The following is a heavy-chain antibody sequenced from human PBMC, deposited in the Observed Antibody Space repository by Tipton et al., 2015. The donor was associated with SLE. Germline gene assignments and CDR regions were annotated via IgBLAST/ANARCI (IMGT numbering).Heavy chain of an antibody. Sequence: SLRLSCAASGFTFSSHSMHWVRQAPGKGLEWVAVLSFDGSNKYYADSVKGRFTISRDNSKNTLYLQMNSLRPEDTAVCYCARQSKQETAFDIWGQGTMVTVSS. CDR3: ARQSKQETAFDI. D-gene: IGHD6-13*01. CDR1: GFTFSSHS. CDR2: LSFDGSNK. J-gene: IGHJ3*02. V-gene: IGHV3-30-3*01.